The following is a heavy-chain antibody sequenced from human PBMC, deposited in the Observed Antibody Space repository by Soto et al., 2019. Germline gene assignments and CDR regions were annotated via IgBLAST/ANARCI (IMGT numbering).Heavy chain of an antibody. CDR2: VSSDGTKT. CDR1: GFIFSDHG. D-gene: IGHD5-12*01. Sequence: QVQLVESGGGEVQPGTSLRLSCSASGFIFSDHGMHWVRQAPGKGLEWVAVVSSDGTKTFYADSVKGRLTIYRDNSKNMLYLHMNSLRPGDTAVYYCAKDLRQGASGATVYGMDVWGQGTTVTVSS. CDR3: AKDLRQGASGATVYGMDV. J-gene: IGHJ6*02. V-gene: IGHV3-30*18.